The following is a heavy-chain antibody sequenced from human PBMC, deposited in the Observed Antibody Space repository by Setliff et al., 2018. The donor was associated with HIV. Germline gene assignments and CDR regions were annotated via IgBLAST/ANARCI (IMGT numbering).Heavy chain of an antibody. J-gene: IGHJ3*02. Sequence: ASVKVSCKASGYTFISNGFNWVRQAAGQGLEWMGWMNPDSRNTGYAQRFEGSVTMTTDTSTSTAYMELRSLRSDDTAVYYCARDRFAFDIWGQGTMVTVSS. CDR2: MNPDSRNT. V-gene: IGHV1-18*01. CDR3: ARDRFAFDI. CDR1: GYTFISNG.